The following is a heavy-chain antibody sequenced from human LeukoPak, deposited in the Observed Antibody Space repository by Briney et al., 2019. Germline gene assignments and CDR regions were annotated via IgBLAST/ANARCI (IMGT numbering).Heavy chain of an antibody. Sequence: GGSLRLSCTASGFTFSSFWMTWVRQAPEKGPEWVASVSHDGSHSYYVDSVKGRFTISKDNAKNSLYLQMNSLRGEDTAVYYCARDLLIGSYDYWGQGTLVTVSS. D-gene: IGHD1-26*01. CDR1: GFTFSSFW. V-gene: IGHV3-7*01. CDR2: VSHDGSHS. J-gene: IGHJ4*02. CDR3: ARDLLIGSYDY.